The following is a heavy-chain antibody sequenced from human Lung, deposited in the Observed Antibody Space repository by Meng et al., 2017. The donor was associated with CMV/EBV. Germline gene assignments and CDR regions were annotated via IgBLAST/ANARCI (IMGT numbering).Heavy chain of an antibody. CDR1: GFTFSSYS. V-gene: IGHV3-21*01. D-gene: IGHD3-10*01. J-gene: IGHJ5*02. CDR2: ISSSSSYI. CDR3: ARDDYGSGSYYNGAWFDP. Sequence: ETLSLTCAASGFTFSSYSMNWVRQAPGKGLEWVSSISSSSSYIYYADSVKGRFTISRDNAKNSLYLQMNSLRAEDTAVYYCARDDYGSGSYYNGAWFDPWGQGTRVTGAS.